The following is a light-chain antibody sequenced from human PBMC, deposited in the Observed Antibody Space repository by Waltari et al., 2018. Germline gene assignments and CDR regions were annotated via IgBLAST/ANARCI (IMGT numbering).Light chain of an antibody. CDR1: QSISTW. Sequence: DIQMTQFPSTLSASVGDRVTITCWASQSISTWLAWYQQKPGKAPKLLIYKASILESGVPSRISGSGSGTEFTLTINSLQPDDFATYYCQHYSTYSGTFGQGTKVEIK. J-gene: IGKJ1*01. CDR2: KAS. CDR3: QHYSTYSGT. V-gene: IGKV1-5*03.